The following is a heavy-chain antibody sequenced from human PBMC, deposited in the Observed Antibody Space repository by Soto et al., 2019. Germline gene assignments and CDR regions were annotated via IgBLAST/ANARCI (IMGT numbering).Heavy chain of an antibody. CDR1: GGSISRSSYY. V-gene: IGHV4-39*01. CDR3: VRWGDDDAFAV. CDR2: IYYRGST. J-gene: IGHJ3*01. Sequence: QLQLQESGPGLAKPSETVSLACTVSGGSISRSSYYWAWIRQPPGKGLEWIGSIYYRGSTYYNPSLMSRVTIFVDTSMNQFSLKLSPVTAADTAVYYCVRWGDDDAFAVWGQGTMVTVSS. D-gene: IGHD3-16*01.